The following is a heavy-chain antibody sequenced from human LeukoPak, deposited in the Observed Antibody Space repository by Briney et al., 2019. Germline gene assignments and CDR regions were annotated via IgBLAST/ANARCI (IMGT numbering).Heavy chain of an antibody. Sequence: PGGSLRLSCAASGFTVSNKYMSWARQAPGKGPEWVAMIYSGGPTHYADSVKGRFSISRDNAKNSLYLQMNSLRAEDTALYYCTRDAFGGVIAPYFHDWGQGTRVTVSS. CDR3: TRDAFGGVIAPYFHD. CDR1: GFTVSNKY. V-gene: IGHV3-53*01. D-gene: IGHD3-16*02. J-gene: IGHJ4*02. CDR2: IYSGGPT.